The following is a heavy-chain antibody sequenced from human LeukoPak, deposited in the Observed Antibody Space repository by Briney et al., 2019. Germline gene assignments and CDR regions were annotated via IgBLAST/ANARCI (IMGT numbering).Heavy chain of an antibody. Sequence: GGSLRLSCAASGFTFSDYYMSWIRQAPGKGLEWVAVISYDGSNKYYADSVKGRFTISRDNSKNTLYLQMNSLRAEDTAVYYCAKDRIGYYYDSGGFDYWGQGTLVTVSS. D-gene: IGHD3-22*01. CDR2: ISYDGSNK. J-gene: IGHJ4*02. V-gene: IGHV3-30*18. CDR3: AKDRIGYYYDSGGFDY. CDR1: GFTFSDYY.